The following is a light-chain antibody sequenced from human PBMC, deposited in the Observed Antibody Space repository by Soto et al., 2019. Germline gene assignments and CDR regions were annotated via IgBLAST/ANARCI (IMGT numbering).Light chain of an antibody. V-gene: IGLV2-14*01. Sequence: QSVLTQPASVSGSPGQSITISCTGTSSDVGGYNYVSWYQQLPGKAPKLMIYEVSNRPSGVSNRFSGSKSGNTASLTISGLQDEDEADYYCSSYTSSSTPYVLGTGTKVTVL. J-gene: IGLJ1*01. CDR2: EVS. CDR1: SSDVGGYNY. CDR3: SSYTSSSTPYV.